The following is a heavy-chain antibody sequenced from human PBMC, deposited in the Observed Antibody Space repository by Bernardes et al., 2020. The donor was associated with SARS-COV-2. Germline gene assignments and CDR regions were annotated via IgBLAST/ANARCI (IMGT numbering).Heavy chain of an antibody. CDR2: IYYSGSS. D-gene: IGHD3-22*01. CDR1: GGYISRYY. V-gene: IGHV4-59*01. CDR3: ARQIDTDAFDI. J-gene: IGHJ3*02. Sequence: SETLSLTCTVSGGYISRYYWTWLRQPPGKGLEWIGYIYYSGSSNYNPSLKSRVSISVHTSKNQISLSLSSVTAADTAVYYCARQIDTDAFDIWGQGSMVTVSS.